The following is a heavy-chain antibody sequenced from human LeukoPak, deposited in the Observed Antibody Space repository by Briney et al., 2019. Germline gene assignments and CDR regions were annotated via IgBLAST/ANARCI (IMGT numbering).Heavy chain of an antibody. CDR1: GFTFSTYS. Sequence: PGGSLRLSRVASGFTFSTYSMNWVRQAPGKGLEWVSFISTSSNYIYYADSVKGRFTISRDNAKNSLYLQMNSLRAEDTAVYYCARDNWIEAHYFDYWGQGTLVTVSS. V-gene: IGHV3-21*01. CDR3: ARDNWIEAHYFDY. D-gene: IGHD1-20*01. CDR2: ISTSSNYI. J-gene: IGHJ4*02.